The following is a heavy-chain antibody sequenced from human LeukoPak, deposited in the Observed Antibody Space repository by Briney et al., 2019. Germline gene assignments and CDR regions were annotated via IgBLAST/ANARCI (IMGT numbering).Heavy chain of an antibody. CDR2: TSGSGGST. CDR3: AKPDSIEFYYFDY. Sequence: GGSLRLSCAASGFTFSSYAMSWVRQAPGKGLEWVSATSGSGGSTYYADSVKGRFTISRDNSKNTLYLQMNSLRAEDTAVYYCAKPDSIEFYYFDYWGQGTLVTVSS. D-gene: IGHD4-11*01. J-gene: IGHJ4*02. V-gene: IGHV3-23*01. CDR1: GFTFSSYA.